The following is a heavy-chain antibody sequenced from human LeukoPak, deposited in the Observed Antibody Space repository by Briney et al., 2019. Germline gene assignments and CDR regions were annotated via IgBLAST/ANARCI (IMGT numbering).Heavy chain of an antibody. V-gene: IGHV3-30*18. CDR3: AKEKRRAFDI. J-gene: IGHJ3*02. CDR2: VSYDGSNK. CDR1: GFTFSSYG. Sequence: GGTLRLSCAASGFTFSSYGMHWVRQAPGKGLEWVVVVSYDGSNKYYADSWKGRCTSSRDNCKNTLYLQMNSLRAEDTAVYYCAKEKRRAFDIWGQGTMVTVSS.